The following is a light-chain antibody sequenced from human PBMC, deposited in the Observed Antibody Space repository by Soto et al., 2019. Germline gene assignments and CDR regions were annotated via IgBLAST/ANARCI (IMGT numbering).Light chain of an antibody. CDR3: QQYGNSLSLT. CDR1: QSLASNF. J-gene: IGKJ1*01. Sequence: EIVLTQSPGTLSLSPGERATLSCRASQSLASNFLAWYQQKPGQPPRLLIYGASRRATGIPGRFSGSGSGTDFTLTISRLEPEEFAVYYCQQYGNSLSLTFGQGTKVEIK. CDR2: GAS. V-gene: IGKV3-20*01.